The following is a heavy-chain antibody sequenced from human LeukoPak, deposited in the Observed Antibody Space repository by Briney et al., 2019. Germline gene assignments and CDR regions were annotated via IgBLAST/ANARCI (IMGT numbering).Heavy chain of an antibody. V-gene: IGHV3-30-3*01. J-gene: IGHJ5*02. Sequence: GGSLRLSCAASGFTFSSYAMHWVRQAPGKGLEWVAVISYDGSNKYYADSVKGRFTISRDNSKNTLYLQMNSLRAEDTAVYYCAMSSSSGYCLKRDWFDPWGQGTLVTVSS. CDR2: ISYDGSNK. CDR1: GFTFSSYA. CDR3: AMSSSSGYCLKRDWFDP. D-gene: IGHD3-22*01.